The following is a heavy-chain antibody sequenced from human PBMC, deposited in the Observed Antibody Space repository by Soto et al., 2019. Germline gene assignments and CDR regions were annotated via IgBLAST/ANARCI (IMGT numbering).Heavy chain of an antibody. CDR2: INPSGGST. V-gene: IGHV1-46*01. Sequence: ASVKVSCKASGYTFTSYYMHWVRQAPGQGPEWMGIINPSGGSTSYAQKFQGRVTMTRDTSTSTVYMELSSLRSEDTAVYYCAREQTYDFWSGYHNWFDPWGQGTLVTVS. D-gene: IGHD3-3*01. CDR1: GYTFTSYY. J-gene: IGHJ5*02. CDR3: AREQTYDFWSGYHNWFDP.